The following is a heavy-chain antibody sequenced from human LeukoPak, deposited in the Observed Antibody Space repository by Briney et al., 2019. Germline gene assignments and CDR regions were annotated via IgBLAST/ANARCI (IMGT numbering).Heavy chain of an antibody. Sequence: SVKVSCKASGYIFTDYYMHWVRQAPGQGLEWMGGIIPIFGTANYAQKFQGRVTITADESTSTAYMELSSLRSEDTAVYYCASDCSGGSCRSRTLHYYYYYGMDVWGQGTTVTVSS. CDR2: IIPIFGTA. CDR1: GYIFTDYY. J-gene: IGHJ6*02. V-gene: IGHV1-69*13. CDR3: ASDCSGGSCRSRTLHYYYYYGMDV. D-gene: IGHD2-15*01.